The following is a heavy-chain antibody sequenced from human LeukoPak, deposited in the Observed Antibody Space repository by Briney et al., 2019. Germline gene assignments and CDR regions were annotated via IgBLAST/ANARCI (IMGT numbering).Heavy chain of an antibody. V-gene: IGHV4-59*12. CDR2: IYYSGST. J-gene: IGHJ6*03. D-gene: IGHD2-2*01. CDR3: ARGFVPAGMARYHYMDV. Sequence: KTSETLSLTCTVSGGSISSYYWSWIRQPPGKGLEWIGYIYYSGSTNYNPSLKSRVTISVDTSKNQFSLKLSSVTAADTAVYYCARGFVPAGMARYHYMDVWGKGTTVTVSS. CDR1: GGSISSYY.